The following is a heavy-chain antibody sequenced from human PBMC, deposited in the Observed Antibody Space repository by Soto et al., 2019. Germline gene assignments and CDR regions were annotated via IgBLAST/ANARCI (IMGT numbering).Heavy chain of an antibody. CDR3: ARGDIVVVPAALRGPHDAFDI. Sequence: EASVNVSCMASGYTFTSYDIKWVRQATGQGLEWRGWMNPNSGNTGYAQKFQGRVTMTRNTSISTAYMELSSLRSEDTAVYYCARGDIVVVPAALRGPHDAFDIWGQGTMVTVSS. V-gene: IGHV1-8*01. CDR1: GYTFTSYD. J-gene: IGHJ3*02. CDR2: MNPNSGNT. D-gene: IGHD2-2*01.